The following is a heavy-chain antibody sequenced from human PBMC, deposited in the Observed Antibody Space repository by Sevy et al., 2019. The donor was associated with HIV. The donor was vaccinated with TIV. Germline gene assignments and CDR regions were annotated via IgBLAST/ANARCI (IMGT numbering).Heavy chain of an antibody. D-gene: IGHD3-22*01. CDR3: AKAIGEYYYDSSGYSVYFDY. Sequence: GWSLRLSCAASGFTFSGYAMSWVRQAPGKGLEWVSAISGSGGSTYYADSVKGRFTISRDNSKNTLYLQMNSLRAEDTAVYYCAKAIGEYYYDSSGYSVYFDYWGQGTLVTVSS. V-gene: IGHV3-23*01. J-gene: IGHJ4*02. CDR2: ISGSGGST. CDR1: GFTFSGYA.